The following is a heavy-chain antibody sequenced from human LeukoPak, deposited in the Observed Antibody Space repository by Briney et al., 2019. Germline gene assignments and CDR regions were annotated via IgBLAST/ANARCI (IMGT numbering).Heavy chain of an antibody. V-gene: IGHV3-11*01. J-gene: IGHJ4*02. CDR3: ASRYRVGF. CDR2: IGTSGTTT. CDR1: GFTFGNFY. Sequence: PGGSLRLSCAASGFTFGNFYMHWIRQAPGKGLECVSYIGTSGTTTYYADSVKGRFTISRDNARNSLYLQMNSLRAEDTAVYYCASRYRVGFWGQGTLVTVSS. D-gene: IGHD2-2*02.